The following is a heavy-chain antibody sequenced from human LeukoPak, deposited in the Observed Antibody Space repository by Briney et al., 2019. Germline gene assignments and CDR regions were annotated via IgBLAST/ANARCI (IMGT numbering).Heavy chain of an antibody. J-gene: IGHJ6*03. CDR3: ARGAFCGGDCYSGGNYYYYYMDV. CDR2: INHSGST. Sequence: SETLSLTCAVYGGSFSGYYWSWIRQPPGKGLEWIGEINHSGSTNYNPSLKSRVTILVDTSKNQFSLKLSSVTAADTAVYYCARGAFCGGDCYSGGNYYYYYMDVWGKGTTVTVSS. CDR1: GGSFSGYY. D-gene: IGHD2-21*02. V-gene: IGHV4-34*01.